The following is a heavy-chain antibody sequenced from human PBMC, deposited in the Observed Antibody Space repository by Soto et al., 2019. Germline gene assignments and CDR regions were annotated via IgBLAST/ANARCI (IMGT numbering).Heavy chain of an antibody. D-gene: IGHD6-13*01. CDR3: AREIAAGGLSEYYYSMDI. V-gene: IGHV1-18*01. J-gene: IGHJ6*02. CDR1: GYTFTSYG. CDR2: ISAYNGNT. Sequence: GASVKVSCKASGYTFTSYGFSWVRQAPGQGLEWMGWISAYNGNTKYAQSLQGRVTMTTDTSTSTAYMELRSLRSDDTAVYYCAREIAAGGLSEYYYSMDIWGQGTTVTVSS.